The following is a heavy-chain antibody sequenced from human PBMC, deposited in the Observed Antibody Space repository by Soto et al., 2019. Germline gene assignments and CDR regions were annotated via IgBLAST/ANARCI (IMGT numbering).Heavy chain of an antibody. CDR1: HGTMTSGGYY. J-gene: IGHJ4*02. V-gene: IGHV4-31*11. CDR2: IFHTGNT. CDR3: ARERDKYGGHFDY. Sequence: QVQLQESGPGLVKPSQTLSLTCAVSHGTMTSGGYYWSWIRQFPGKGLEWIGQIFHTGNTYYNPSIKSRVSMSVDTSRTTFSVMLSSVTAAGTAVYFGARERDKYGGHFDYWGQGILVTVSS. D-gene: IGHD5-12*01.